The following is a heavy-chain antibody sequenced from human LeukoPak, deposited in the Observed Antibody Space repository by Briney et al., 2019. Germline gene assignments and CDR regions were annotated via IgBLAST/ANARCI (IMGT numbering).Heavy chain of an antibody. V-gene: IGHV3-30*18. Sequence: GGSLRLSCAASGFTFSSYGMHWVRQAPGKGLEWVAVISYDGSNKYYADSVKGRFTISRDNSKNTLYLQMNSLRAEDTAVYYCAKDLWGSYDYWGQGTLVTVSS. CDR2: ISYDGSNK. D-gene: IGHD1-26*01. J-gene: IGHJ4*02. CDR1: GFTFSSYG. CDR3: AKDLWGSYDY.